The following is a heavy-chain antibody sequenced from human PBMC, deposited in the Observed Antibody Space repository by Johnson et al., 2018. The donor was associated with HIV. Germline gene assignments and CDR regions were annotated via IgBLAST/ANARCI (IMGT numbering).Heavy chain of an antibody. J-gene: IGHJ3*02. D-gene: IGHD6-19*01. V-gene: IGHV3-15*01. Sequence: VKVVESGGGVVRPGGSLRLSCAASGFTFSNAWMSWVRQAPGKGLEWVGRIKSKTDGGKTDYAAPVKGRFPIQRDDSKNTLTLQMNSLRAEEPAVYYCAKGPVAGKKRPHATRLPGAIGVGAFDIWGQGTMVTVSS. CDR3: AKGPVAGKKRPHATRLPGAIGVGAFDI. CDR2: IKSKTDGGKT. CDR1: GFTFSNAW.